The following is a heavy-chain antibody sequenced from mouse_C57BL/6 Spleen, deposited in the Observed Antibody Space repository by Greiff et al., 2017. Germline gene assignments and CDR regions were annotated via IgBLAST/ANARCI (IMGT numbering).Heavy chain of an antibody. CDR2: IHPNSGST. Sequence: VQLQQPGAELVKPGASVKLSCKASGYTFTSYWMHWVKQRPGQGLEWIGMIHPNSGSTNYNEKFKSKATMTVDKSSSTAYMQLSSLTSEDSAVYYCARGGSKGAMDYWGQGTAVTVSS. CDR3: ARGGSKGAMDY. V-gene: IGHV1-64*01. D-gene: IGHD2-5*01. J-gene: IGHJ4*01. CDR1: GYTFTSYW.